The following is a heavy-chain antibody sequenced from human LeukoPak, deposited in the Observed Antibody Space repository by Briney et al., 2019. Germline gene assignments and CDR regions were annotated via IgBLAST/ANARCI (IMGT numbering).Heavy chain of an antibody. CDR2: IYPGDSDT. J-gene: IGHJ4*02. CDR3: ARPSDSTIEDPFDY. V-gene: IGHV5-51*01. CDR1: GYSFTTYW. D-gene: IGHD5/OR15-5a*01. Sequence: GESLKISCKGSGYSFTTYWIGWVRQMPGQGLEWMGIIYPGDSDTRYSPSFQGQVTISADKSISTAYLQWSSLKASDTAMYYCARPSDSTIEDPFDYWGQGTLVTVSS.